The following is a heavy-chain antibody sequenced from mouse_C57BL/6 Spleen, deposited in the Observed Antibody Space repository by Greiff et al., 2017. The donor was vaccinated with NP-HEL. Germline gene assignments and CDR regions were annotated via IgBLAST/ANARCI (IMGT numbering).Heavy chain of an antibody. CDR3: AREGDYYGSSSLFAY. Sequence: EVQLQQSGPELVKPGASVKISCKASGYTFTDYYMNWVKQSHGKSLEWIGDINPNNGGTSYNQKFKGKATLTVDKSSSTAYMELRSLTSEDSAVYYCAREGDYYGSSSLFAYWGQGTLVTVSA. D-gene: IGHD1-1*01. CDR1: GYTFTDYY. J-gene: IGHJ3*01. CDR2: INPNNGGT. V-gene: IGHV1-26*01.